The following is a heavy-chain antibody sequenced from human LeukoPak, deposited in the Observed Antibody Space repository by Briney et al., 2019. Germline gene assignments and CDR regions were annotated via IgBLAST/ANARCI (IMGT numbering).Heavy chain of an antibody. CDR3: ARDGYGLDTPMVSTNFDY. CDR1: RITYKSSA. J-gene: IGHJ4*02. V-gene: IGHV3-30*04. CDR2: TSYDGRNK. Sequence: GRSLRLSCAAPRITYKSSAMHWVRQAPGKGLESEAVTSYDGRNKYYADSAKGRFTISRDNSKNTLYLQMNSLRPEDTAVYYCARDGYGLDTPMVSTNFDYWGQGTLVTVSS. D-gene: IGHD5-18*01.